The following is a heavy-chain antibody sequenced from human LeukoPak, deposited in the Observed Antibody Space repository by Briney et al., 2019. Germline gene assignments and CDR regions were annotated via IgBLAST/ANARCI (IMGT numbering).Heavy chain of an antibody. J-gene: IGHJ4*02. V-gene: IGHV4-39*01. D-gene: IGHD5-18*01. CDR3: GRDSYGGYRDCEF. CDR2: ICRDCVS. CDR1: RDSITTSNYC. Sequence: SETLSLTCTVSRDSITTSNYCWGWLRQPPGMGLDWIATICRDCVSNYNPSRRTSFTTSVDTSKNQFSLKLTSVTAAATAFYPWGRDSYGGYRDCEFWGQGTLVTVSS.